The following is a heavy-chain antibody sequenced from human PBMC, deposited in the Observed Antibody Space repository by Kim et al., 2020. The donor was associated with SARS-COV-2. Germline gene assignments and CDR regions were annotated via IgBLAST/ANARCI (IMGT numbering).Heavy chain of an antibody. CDR3: AVPAAIAEVGRPPYYGMDV. V-gene: IGHV4-34*01. Sequence: SETLSLTCAVYGGSFSGYYWSWIRQPPGKGLEWIGEINHSGSTNYNPSLKSRVTISVDTSKNQFSLKLSSVTAADTAVYYCAVPAAIAEVGRPPYYGMDVWGQGTTVTVSS. J-gene: IGHJ6*02. CDR2: INHSGST. D-gene: IGHD2-2*01. CDR1: GGSFSGYY.